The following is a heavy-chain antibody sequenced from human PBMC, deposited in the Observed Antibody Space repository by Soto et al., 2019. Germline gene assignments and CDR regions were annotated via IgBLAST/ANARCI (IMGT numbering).Heavy chain of an antibody. CDR1: GYTFTSYG. CDR2: ISAYNGNT. D-gene: IGHD3-3*01. J-gene: IGHJ4*02. CDR3: ARTFSNTIFGVVAPYYFDY. V-gene: IGHV1-18*01. Sequence: GASVKVSCKASGYTFTSYGISWVRQAPGQGLEWMGWISAYNGNTNYAQKLQGRVTMTTDTSTSTAYMELRSLRSDDTAVYYCARTFSNTIFGVVAPYYFDYWGQGTLVTVSS.